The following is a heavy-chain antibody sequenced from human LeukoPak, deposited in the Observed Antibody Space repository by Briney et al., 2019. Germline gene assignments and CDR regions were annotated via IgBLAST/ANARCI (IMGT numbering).Heavy chain of an antibody. CDR3: VGYYDSSGFH. J-gene: IGHJ4*02. CDR1: GFTFSSYG. Sequence: GGSLRLSCAASGFTFSSYGMHWVRQAPGKGLEWVAVIYYDGSKKFYADSVKGRFTISRDNSKNTLYLQMNSLRAEDTAVYHCVGYYDSSGFHWGQGTLVTVSS. V-gene: IGHV3-33*01. D-gene: IGHD3-22*01. CDR2: IYYDGSKK.